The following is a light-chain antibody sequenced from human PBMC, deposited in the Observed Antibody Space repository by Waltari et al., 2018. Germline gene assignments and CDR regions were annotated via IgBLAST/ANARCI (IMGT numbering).Light chain of an antibody. CDR2: SVS. J-gene: IGKJ4*01. CDR3: QQSYTTPPT. CDR1: QTIETY. Sequence: DVQMTQSPSSLSASVGDRVIITCRASQTIETYLNWYQQKPGFAPKLLFYSVSTLHSGVPSRFSGDRPGTDFTLTISSLQPEDFATYYCQQSYTTPPTFGGGTKIEV. V-gene: IGKV1-39*01.